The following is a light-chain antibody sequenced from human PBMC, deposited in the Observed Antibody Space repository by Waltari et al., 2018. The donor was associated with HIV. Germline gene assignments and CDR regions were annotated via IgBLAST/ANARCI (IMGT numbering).Light chain of an antibody. CDR1: DSNVGSNF. Sequence: HSQLTQPPSVSAAPGQKVSISCSGSDSNVGSNFVPWYQLLPETGPKLLISDNNRRAAGIPERFSGSKTGTSASLDITGLQTGDEAFYFCETWDATLQIGLFGGGTKVTVL. CDR2: DNN. V-gene: IGLV1-51*01. J-gene: IGLJ2*01. CDR3: ETWDATLQIGL.